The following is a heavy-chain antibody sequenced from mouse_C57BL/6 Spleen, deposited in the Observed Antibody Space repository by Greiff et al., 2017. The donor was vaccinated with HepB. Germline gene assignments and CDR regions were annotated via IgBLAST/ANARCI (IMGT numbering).Heavy chain of an antibody. CDR1: GYTFTSYW. CDR3: ARPDLDGAMDY. Sequence: QVQLQQPGAELVKPGASVKLSCKASGYTFTSYWMHWVKQRPGQGLEWIGMIHPNSGSTNYNEKFKSKATLTVDKSSSTAYMQLSSLTSEDSAVYYRARPDLDGAMDYWGQGTSVTVSS. CDR2: IHPNSGST. J-gene: IGHJ4*01. V-gene: IGHV1-64*01.